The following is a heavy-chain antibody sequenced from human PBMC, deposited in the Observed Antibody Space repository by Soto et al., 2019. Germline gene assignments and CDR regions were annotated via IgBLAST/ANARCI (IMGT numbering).Heavy chain of an antibody. Sequence: EVQLLESGGGLVQPGGSLRLSCAASGFTFSTDAMNWVRQAPGKRLEWVSAISGSGGSTYYAACVKVRFTISLDNSKITRYLPMISLSAEDPAVYYCANTPVAHAAAGRGGGAYFDVLGQGALFPVSA. CDR1: GFTFSTDA. CDR2: ISGSGGST. J-gene: IGHJ4*02. V-gene: IGHV3-23*01. CDR3: ANTPVAHAAAGRGGGAYFDV. D-gene: IGHD6-13*01.